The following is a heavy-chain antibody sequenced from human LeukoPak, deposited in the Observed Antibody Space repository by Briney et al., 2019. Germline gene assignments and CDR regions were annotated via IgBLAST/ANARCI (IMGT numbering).Heavy chain of an antibody. CDR1: GFTFDNYA. CDR3: AKCSASYYNDAFDI. D-gene: IGHD3-10*01. V-gene: IGHV3-23*01. CDR2: IRGGGGVT. J-gene: IGHJ3*02. Sequence: PGGSLRLSCAASGFTFDNYAMNWVRQAPGKGLELVSYIRGGGGVTRYSDSVKDRFTISRDNSKNTLYLQMNSLRAEDTAIYYCAKCSASYYNDAFDIWGRGTMVTVSS.